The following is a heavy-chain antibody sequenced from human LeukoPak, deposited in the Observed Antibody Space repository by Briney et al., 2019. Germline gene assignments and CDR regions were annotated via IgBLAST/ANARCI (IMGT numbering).Heavy chain of an antibody. J-gene: IGHJ4*02. Sequence: PSETLSLTCTVSGGSVSSDSHYWNWIRQPPGKGLEWIGSIFYSGSTCSSPSLKSRVTISVDTSKNQFSLRLNSVTAADTAVYYCARHGLILAATGHFDCWGQGTLVTVSS. D-gene: IGHD6-13*01. V-gene: IGHV4-39*01. CDR3: ARHGLILAATGHFDC. CDR1: GGSVSSDSHY. CDR2: IFYSGST.